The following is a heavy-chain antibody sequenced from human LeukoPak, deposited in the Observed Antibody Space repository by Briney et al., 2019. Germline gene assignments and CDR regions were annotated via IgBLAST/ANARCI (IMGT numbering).Heavy chain of an antibody. CDR1: GGTYSNSG. D-gene: IGHD3-3*01. CDR3: ARERLARFPYFDY. CDR2: IIPVFGTP. J-gene: IGHJ4*02. Sequence: VASVKVSCKTSGGTYSNSGISWVRQAPGQGPERMGGIIPVFGTPNYAQKFQGRLTITADRSTTTAYMELSSLTSDDTAVYYCARERLARFPYFDYWGQGTLVAVSS. V-gene: IGHV1-69*06.